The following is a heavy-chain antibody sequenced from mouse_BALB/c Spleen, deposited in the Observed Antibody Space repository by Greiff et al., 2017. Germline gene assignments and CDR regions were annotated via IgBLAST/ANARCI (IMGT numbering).Heavy chain of an antibody. CDR1: GFTFSDYY. Sequence: EVKVEESGGGLVKPGGSLKLSCAASGFTFSDYYMYWVRQTPEKRLEWVATISDGGSYTYYPDSVKGRFTISRDNAKNNLYLQMSSLKSEDTAMYYCASPYGNYVGFAYWGQGTLVTVSA. D-gene: IGHD2-1*01. J-gene: IGHJ3*01. CDR2: ISDGGSYT. V-gene: IGHV5-4*02. CDR3: ASPYGNYVGFAY.